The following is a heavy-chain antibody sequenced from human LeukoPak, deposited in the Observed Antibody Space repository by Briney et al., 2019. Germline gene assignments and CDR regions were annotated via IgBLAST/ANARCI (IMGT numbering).Heavy chain of an antibody. Sequence: SETLSLTCTVSGGSISSSSYYWGWIRQPPGKELEWIGSIYYSGSTYYNPSLKSRVTISVDTSKNQFSLKLSSVTAADTAVYYCARRNGSGSYRNWFDPWGQGTLVTVSS. CDR3: ARRNGSGSYRNWFDP. CDR1: GGSISSSSYY. CDR2: IYYSGST. D-gene: IGHD3-10*01. V-gene: IGHV4-39*01. J-gene: IGHJ5*02.